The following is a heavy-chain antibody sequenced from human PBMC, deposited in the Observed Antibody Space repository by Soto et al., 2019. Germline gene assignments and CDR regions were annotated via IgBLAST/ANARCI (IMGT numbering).Heavy chain of an antibody. D-gene: IGHD6-19*01. CDR1: GGTFKSFT. Sequence: QVQLVQSGAEVKKPGASVKVSCKASGGTFKSFTFTWVRQAPGQGLEWMGGIIPIFETANYAKKFQDRGTITADESTSTVYMELSSLRSADTAVYYCATKGVSGWFSDYWGQGTVVTVSS. V-gene: IGHV1-69*01. CDR3: ATKGVSGWFSDY. J-gene: IGHJ4*02. CDR2: IIPIFETA.